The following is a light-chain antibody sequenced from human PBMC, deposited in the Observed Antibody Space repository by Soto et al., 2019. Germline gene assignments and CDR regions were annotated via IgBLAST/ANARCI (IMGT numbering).Light chain of an antibody. CDR3: SSYAGGNKLL. CDR2: EVS. CDR1: SSDVGGYNY. J-gene: IGLJ2*01. V-gene: IGLV2-8*01. Sequence: QSALTQPPSASGSPGQSVTISCTGTSSDVGGYNYVSWYQQHPGKAPKLMIYEVSERPSGVPDRFSGSKSGNTASLTVSGLQAEDEGDYYCSSYAGGNKLLFGGGTKLTVL.